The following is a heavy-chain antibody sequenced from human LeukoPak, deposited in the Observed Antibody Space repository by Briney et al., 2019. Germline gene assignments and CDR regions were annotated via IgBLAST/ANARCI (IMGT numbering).Heavy chain of an antibody. CDR1: GYTFTSYG. D-gene: IGHD3-22*01. J-gene: IGHJ4*02. CDR3: ARVLVATIWPDSSGYYY. CDR2: ISAYNGNT. V-gene: IGHV1-18*01. Sequence: GASVTVSCKASGYTFTSYGISWVRQAPGQGLEWMGWISAYNGNTNYAQKLQGRVTMTTDTSTSTAYMELRSLRSDDTAVYYGARVLVATIWPDSSGYYYWGQGTLVTVSS.